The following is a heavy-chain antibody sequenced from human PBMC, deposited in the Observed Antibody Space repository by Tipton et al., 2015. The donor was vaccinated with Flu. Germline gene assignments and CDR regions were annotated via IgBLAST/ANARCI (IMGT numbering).Heavy chain of an antibody. CDR2: INQDGSEK. V-gene: IGHV3-7*01. J-gene: IGHJ4*02. Sequence: QLVQSGGGVVQPGGSMRLSYAASGFTVSTFWMSWVSQAPGKGLEWVANINQDGSEKYYVASVKGRFTISRDKAKNSLYLQMNSLRAEDTSVYYCAKVIPELVAGLDSWGQGTLVTVSS. D-gene: IGHD6-19*01. CDR3: AKVIPELVAGLDS. CDR1: GFTVSTFW.